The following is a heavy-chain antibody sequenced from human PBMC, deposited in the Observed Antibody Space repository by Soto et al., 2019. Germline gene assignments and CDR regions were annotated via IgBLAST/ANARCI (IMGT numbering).Heavy chain of an antibody. CDR1: GFTFSSYG. CDR2: ISSSSSYI. V-gene: IGHV3-21*01. Sequence: PGGSLRLSCAASGFTFSSYGMNWVRQAPGKGLEWVSSISSSSSYIYYADSVKGRFTISRDNAKNSLYLQMNSLRAEDTAVYYCARGKIRYCSGGSCPLYYYMDVWGKGTTVTVSS. D-gene: IGHD2-15*01. J-gene: IGHJ6*03. CDR3: ARGKIRYCSGGSCPLYYYMDV.